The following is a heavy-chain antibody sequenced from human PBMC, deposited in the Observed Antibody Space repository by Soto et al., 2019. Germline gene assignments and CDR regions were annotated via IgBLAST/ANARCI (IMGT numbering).Heavy chain of an antibody. CDR3: AKDLVPRGEVKYYYYYMDV. CDR2: ISGSGGST. V-gene: IGHV3-23*01. Sequence: GGSLRLSCAASGFTFSSYAMSWVRQAPGKGLEWVSAISGSGGSTYYADSVKGRFTISRDNSKNTLYLQMNSLRAEDTAVYYCAKDLVPRGEVKYYYYYMDVWGKGTTVTVSS. J-gene: IGHJ6*03. D-gene: IGHD3-10*01. CDR1: GFTFSSYA.